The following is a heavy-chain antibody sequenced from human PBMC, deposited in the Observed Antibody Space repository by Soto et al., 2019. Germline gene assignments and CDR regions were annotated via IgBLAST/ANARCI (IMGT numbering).Heavy chain of an antibody. CDR1: GYTFTSYA. Sequence: QVQLVQSGAEVKKPGASVKVSCKASGYTFTSYAMHWVRQAPGQRLEWMGWINAGNGNTKYSQKFQGRVTITRDTSASRAYMELSSLRSEDTAVYYCARDLLRFLEWDETTAWGQGTLVTVSS. D-gene: IGHD3-3*01. CDR2: INAGNGNT. V-gene: IGHV1-3*01. J-gene: IGHJ4*02. CDR3: ARDLLRFLEWDETTA.